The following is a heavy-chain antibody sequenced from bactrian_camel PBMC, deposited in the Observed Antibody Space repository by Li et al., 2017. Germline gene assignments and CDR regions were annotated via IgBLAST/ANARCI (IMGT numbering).Heavy chain of an antibody. J-gene: IGHJ4*01. CDR2: IVTGADGGPD. D-gene: IGHD6*01. Sequence: VQLVESGGETVQAGGSLRLSCTASGDRQSRNYMAWFRQAPGKEREGVAAIVTGADGGPDLYADSVRGRFTISQNPAKNTVYLQMHSLKPEDTAVYYCVADGGGTWYPLRYEYYYWGQGTQVTVS. CDR3: VADGGGTWYPLRYEYYY. V-gene: IGHV3S40*01. CDR1: GDRQSRNY.